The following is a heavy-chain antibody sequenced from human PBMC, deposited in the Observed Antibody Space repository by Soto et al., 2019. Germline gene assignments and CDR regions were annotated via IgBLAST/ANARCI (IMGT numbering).Heavy chain of an antibody. CDR1: GGTFSSYT. CDR3: ASLDIAVAGTDS. CDR2: IIPILGIA. Sequence: QVQLVQSGAAVKKPGSSVKVSCKASGGTFSSYTISWVRQAPGQGLEWMGRIIPILGIANYAQKFQGRVTITADKSTSTAYMEMSSLRSEDTAVYYCASLDIAVAGTDSWGQGTLVTVSS. D-gene: IGHD6-19*01. J-gene: IGHJ4*02. V-gene: IGHV1-69*02.